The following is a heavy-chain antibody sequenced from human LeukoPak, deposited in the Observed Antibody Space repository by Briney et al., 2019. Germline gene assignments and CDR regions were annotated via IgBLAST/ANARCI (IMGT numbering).Heavy chain of an antibody. CDR1: GFTFASYA. J-gene: IGHJ4*02. CDR2: ISDSSAGDST. D-gene: IGHD3-16*02. CDR3: AKTLGLSRLGIES. V-gene: IGHV3-23*01. Sequence: GGSLRLSCAASGFTFASYAMSWVRQTPGKGLEWVSFISDSSAGDSTYYADSVKGRFTISRDNSNNTLNVQMNSLRAEDTAVYYCAKTLGLSRLGIESWGQGTPVTVSS.